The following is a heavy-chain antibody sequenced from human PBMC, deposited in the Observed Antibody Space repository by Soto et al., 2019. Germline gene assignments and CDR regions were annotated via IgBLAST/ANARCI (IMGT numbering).Heavy chain of an antibody. CDR1: SFTFTSYD. D-gene: IGHD4-17*01. J-gene: IGHJ4*02. Sequence: QVQLVESGGGVVQPGRSLRLSCAASSFTFTSYDLHWVRQAPGKGLEWVAFISSDGTKKYYADSVKGRFTISRDNSKNTLYLQMNSLKPEDTAVYHCAKDPYGASFFWGQGTLITVSS. CDR3: AKDPYGASFF. V-gene: IGHV3-30*18. CDR2: ISSDGTKK.